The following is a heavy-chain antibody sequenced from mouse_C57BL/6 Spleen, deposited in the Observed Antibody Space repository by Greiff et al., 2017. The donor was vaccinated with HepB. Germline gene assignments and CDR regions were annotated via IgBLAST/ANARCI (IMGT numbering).Heavy chain of an antibody. V-gene: IGHV1-59*01. J-gene: IGHJ1*03. CDR2: IDPSDSYT. CDR1: GYTFTSYW. CDR3: AREGGYFDV. Sequence: QVQLQQPGAELVRPGTSVKLSCKASGYTFTSYWMHWVKQRPGQGLEWIGVIDPSDSYTNYNQKFKGKATLTVDTSSSTAYMQLSSLTSEDSAVYDCAREGGYFDVWGTGTTVTVSS.